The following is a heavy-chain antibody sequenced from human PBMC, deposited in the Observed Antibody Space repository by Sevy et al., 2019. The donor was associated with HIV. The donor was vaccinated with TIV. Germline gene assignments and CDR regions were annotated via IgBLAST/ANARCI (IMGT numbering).Heavy chain of an antibody. Sequence: GGSLRLSCAASGFTFSSYAMSWVRQAPGKGLEWVSAISGSGGSTYYADSVKGRFTISRDNSKNTLYLQMNSLRAEDTAVYYCAKSLYSSISVAGTWAFDIWGHGTMVTVSS. D-gene: IGHD6-19*01. V-gene: IGHV3-23*01. CDR1: GFTFSSYA. CDR2: ISGSGGST. J-gene: IGHJ3*02. CDR3: AKSLYSSISVAGTWAFDI.